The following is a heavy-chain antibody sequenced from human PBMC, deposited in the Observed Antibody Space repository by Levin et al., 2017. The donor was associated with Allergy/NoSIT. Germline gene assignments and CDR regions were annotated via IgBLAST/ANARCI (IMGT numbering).Heavy chain of an antibody. CDR3: ATAGESGSYFDY. CDR2: ISSDGSNK. D-gene: IGHD1-26*01. V-gene: IGHV3-30*04. J-gene: IGHJ4*02. CDR1: GFTFSSYI. Sequence: SLKISCAASGFTFSSYIMHWVRQAPGKGLEWVTVISSDGSNKHYADSVKGRFTISRDNSKNTLYLQMNSLRAEDTAVYYCATAGESGSYFDYWGQGTLVTVSS.